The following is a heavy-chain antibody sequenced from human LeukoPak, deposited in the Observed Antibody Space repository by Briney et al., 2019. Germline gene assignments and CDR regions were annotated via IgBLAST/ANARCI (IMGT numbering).Heavy chain of an antibody. CDR3: ARATLLWFGEFDY. V-gene: IGHV4-59*01. J-gene: IGHJ4*02. Sequence: SETLSLTCTVSGGSISSYYWSWIRQPPGKGLEWIGYIYYSGSTNYNPSLKSRATISLDTSKNQFSLKLSSVTAADTAVDYCARATLLWFGEFDYWGQGTLVTVSS. CDR2: IYYSGST. CDR1: GGSISSYY. D-gene: IGHD3-10*01.